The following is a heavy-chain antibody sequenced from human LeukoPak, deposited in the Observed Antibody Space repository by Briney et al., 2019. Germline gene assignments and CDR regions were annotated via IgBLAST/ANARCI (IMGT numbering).Heavy chain of an antibody. J-gene: IGHJ6*02. Sequence: ASVKVSCKASGYTFTSYDINWVRQATGQGLEWMGWMNPNSGNTNYAQKLQGRVTMTTDTSTSTAYMELRSLRSDDTAVYYCASSMVRGVIITKQFYYYGMDVWGQGTTVTVSS. CDR3: ASSMVRGVIITKQFYYYGMDV. D-gene: IGHD3-10*01. V-gene: IGHV1-18*01. CDR2: MNPNSGNT. CDR1: GYTFTSYD.